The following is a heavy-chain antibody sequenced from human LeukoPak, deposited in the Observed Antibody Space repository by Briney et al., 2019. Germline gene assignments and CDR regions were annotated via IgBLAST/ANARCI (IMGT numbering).Heavy chain of an antibody. D-gene: IGHD2-2*01. V-gene: IGHV3-48*03. CDR2: ISSSGSTI. J-gene: IGHJ4*02. CDR1: GFTFSSYE. Sequence: GGSLRLSCAASGFTFSSYEMNWVRQAPGKGLEWVSYISSSGSTIYYADSVKGRFTISRDNAKNSLYLQMNSLRAEDTAVYYCARDGELCSSTICLGLPGDFDYWGQGTLVTVSS. CDR3: ARDGELCSSTICLGLPGDFDY.